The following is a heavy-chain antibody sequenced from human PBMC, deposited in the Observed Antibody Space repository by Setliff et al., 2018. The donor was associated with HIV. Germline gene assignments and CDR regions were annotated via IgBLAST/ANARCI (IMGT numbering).Heavy chain of an antibody. CDR3: ARVIPAGVPANWFDP. CDR1: GGSISTYY. CDR2: INYRGVT. J-gene: IGHJ5*02. D-gene: IGHD2-2*01. Sequence: SETLSLTCTVSGGSISTYYWNWIRQSPGTGLEWIGDINYRGVTYYNPSLKSRVTFSLDTSKNQFSLKLTSVTAADTAVYYCARVIPAGVPANWFDPWGHGTLVTVSS. V-gene: IGHV4-59*08.